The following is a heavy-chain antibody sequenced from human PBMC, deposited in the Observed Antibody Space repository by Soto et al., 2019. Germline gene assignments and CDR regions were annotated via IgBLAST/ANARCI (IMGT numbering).Heavy chain of an antibody. V-gene: IGHV4-39*01. Sequence: SETLSLTCTVSGGSISSSSYYWGWIRQPPGKGLEWIGSIYYSGSTYYNPSLKSRVTISVDTSKNQFSLKLSSVTAADTAVYYCARQVGGAAAGRDYYYYYGMDVWGQGTTVTVSS. J-gene: IGHJ6*02. CDR2: IYYSGST. CDR1: GGSISSSSYY. D-gene: IGHD6-13*01. CDR3: ARQVGGAAAGRDYYYYYGMDV.